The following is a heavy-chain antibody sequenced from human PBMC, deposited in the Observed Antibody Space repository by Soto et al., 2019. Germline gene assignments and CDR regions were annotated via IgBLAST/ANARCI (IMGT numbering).Heavy chain of an antibody. CDR2: IYYSGST. Sequence: SETLSLTCTVSGGSISSYYWSWIRQPPGKGLEWIGYIYYSGSTNYNPSLKSRVTISVDTSKNTLYLQMNSLRAEDTAVYYCANPRNQMTTVTSDYWGQGTLVTVSS. J-gene: IGHJ4*02. V-gene: IGHV4-59*12. D-gene: IGHD4-4*01. CDR1: GGSISSYY. CDR3: ANPRNQMTTVTSDY.